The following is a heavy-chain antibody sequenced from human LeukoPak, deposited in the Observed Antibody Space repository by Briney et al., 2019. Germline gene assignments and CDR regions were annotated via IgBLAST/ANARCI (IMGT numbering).Heavy chain of an antibody. Sequence: PGGSLRLSCAASGFTFSSYAMHWVRQAPGKGLEWVAVISYDGSNKYYADSVKGRFTISRDNSKNTLYLQMNSLRTEDTAVYYCARDGFENYWGQGTLVTVSS. CDR1: GFTFSSYA. V-gene: IGHV3-30-3*01. CDR3: ARDGFENY. J-gene: IGHJ4*02. CDR2: ISYDGSNK. D-gene: IGHD3-10*01.